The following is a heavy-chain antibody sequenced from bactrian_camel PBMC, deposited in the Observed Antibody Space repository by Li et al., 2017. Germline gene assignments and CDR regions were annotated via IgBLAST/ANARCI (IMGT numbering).Heavy chain of an antibody. CDR2: IYNRIRTA. Sequence: HVQLVESGGGSALAGGSVRLSCTASGYFYSSVTMAWFRQAPGAEREGVASIYNRIRTAYYDPSVKGRVTISLDRDNNKLYLEMNNLKPEDTAKYYCAASNNGDRCDFVYWGQGTQVTVS. CDR1: GYFYSSVT. CDR3: AASNNGDRCDFVY. V-gene: IGHV3-2*01. J-gene: IGHJ6*01. D-gene: IGHD7*01.